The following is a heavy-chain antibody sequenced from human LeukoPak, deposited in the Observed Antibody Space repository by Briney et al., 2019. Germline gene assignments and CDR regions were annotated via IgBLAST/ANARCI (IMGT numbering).Heavy chain of an antibody. Sequence: SETLSLTCTVSGGSISSYYWSWIRQPPGKGLEWIAYISDIGSINYNPSLKSRVTIPLDTSKNQFSLKLSSVTAADTAVYYCAGHHPRNTVDFWGQGTLVTVSS. J-gene: IGHJ4*02. D-gene: IGHD2/OR15-2a*01. CDR3: AGHHPRNTVDF. V-gene: IGHV4-59*08. CDR1: GGSISSYY. CDR2: ISDIGSI.